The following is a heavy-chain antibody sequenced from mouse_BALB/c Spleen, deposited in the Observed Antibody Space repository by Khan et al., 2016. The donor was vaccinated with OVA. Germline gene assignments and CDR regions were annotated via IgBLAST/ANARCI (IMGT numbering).Heavy chain of an antibody. J-gene: IGHJ3*01. CDR1: GFNIKDYY. V-gene: IGHV14-1*02. Sequence: VQLQQSGAELVRPGALVKLSCKASGFNIKDYYMHWVKQRPEQGLEWIGWIDPENGDTVYDPKFPGKASITANTSSNTAYLQISSLASEDTAVYSWTRSGYSAWFAYWGQGTPVTVSA. CDR2: IDPENGDT. CDR3: TRSGYSAWFAY.